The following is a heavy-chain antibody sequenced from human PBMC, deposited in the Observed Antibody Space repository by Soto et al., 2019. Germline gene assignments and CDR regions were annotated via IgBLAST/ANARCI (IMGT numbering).Heavy chain of an antibody. CDR3: ARNLSSGWYVDY. J-gene: IGHJ4*02. V-gene: IGHV4-34*01. CDR1: GGSFSGYY. Sequence: PSETLSLTCAVYGGSFSGYYWTWVRQPPGKGLEWIGEIYHSGSTNYNPSLKSRVTISVDTSKNQFSLKLNSVTAADTAVYYCARNLSSGWYVDYWGQGTPVT. CDR2: IYHSGST. D-gene: IGHD6-19*01.